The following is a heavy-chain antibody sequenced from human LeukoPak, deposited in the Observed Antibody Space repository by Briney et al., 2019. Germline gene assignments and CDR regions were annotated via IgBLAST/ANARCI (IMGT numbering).Heavy chain of an antibody. J-gene: IGHJ3*02. CDR1: GDSVTSGGYF. Sequence: SQTLSLTCTVSGDSVTSGGYFWTWIRHHPGKGLEWIGYISNSGTTSYNPSLKSRVSISVDTSNNQFSLRLSSVTAADTAIYYCARRNDFDIWGQGTMVTVSS. CDR2: ISNSGTT. V-gene: IGHV4-31*03. CDR3: ARRNDFDI.